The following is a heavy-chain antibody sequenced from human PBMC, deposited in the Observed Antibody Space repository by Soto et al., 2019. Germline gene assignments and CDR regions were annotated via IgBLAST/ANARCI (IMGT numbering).Heavy chain of an antibody. CDR3: ARGQFYHVSNYYYALDV. CDR1: GGTFSSYA. Sequence: QVQLVQSGAEVKKPGSSVKVSCKAAGGTFSSYAMSWVRQAPGQGLEWMGGFIPMFNRPHSARKFQGRVTITADESTSTAYMDLSSLRSEDTAVYYCARGQFYHVSNYYYALDVWGQGTTVSVSS. J-gene: IGHJ6*02. D-gene: IGHD2-2*01. V-gene: IGHV1-69*01. CDR2: FIPMFNRP.